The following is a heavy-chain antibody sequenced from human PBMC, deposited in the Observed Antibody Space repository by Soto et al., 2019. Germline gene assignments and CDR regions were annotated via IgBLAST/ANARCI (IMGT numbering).Heavy chain of an antibody. J-gene: IGHJ6*03. Sequence: HPGGSLRLSCTASGFTFSSYAMSWVRQAPGKGLEWVSAISGSGGSTYYADSVKGRFTISRDNAKNSLYLQMNSLRAEDTAVYYCARDWWDIVVAESYMDVWGKGTTVTVSS. CDR2: ISGSGGST. CDR3: ARDWWDIVVAESYMDV. D-gene: IGHD2-2*01. CDR1: GFTFSSYA. V-gene: IGHV3-23*01.